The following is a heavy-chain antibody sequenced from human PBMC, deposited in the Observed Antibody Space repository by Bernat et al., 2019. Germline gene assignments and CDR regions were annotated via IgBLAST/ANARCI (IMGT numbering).Heavy chain of an antibody. Sequence: QVQLVESGGGVVQPGRSLRLSCAASGFTFSSYAMHWVRQAPGKGLEWVAVIWYDGSNKYYADSVKGRFTISRDNSKNTLYLQMNSLRAEDTAVYYCARDQGYYGSGSYGMDVWGQGTTVTVSS. CDR3: ARDQGYYGSGSYGMDV. D-gene: IGHD3-10*01. CDR1: GFTFSSYA. J-gene: IGHJ6*02. CDR2: IWYDGSNK. V-gene: IGHV3-33*08.